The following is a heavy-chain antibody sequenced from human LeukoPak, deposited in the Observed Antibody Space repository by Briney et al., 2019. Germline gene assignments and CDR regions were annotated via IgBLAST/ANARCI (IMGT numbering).Heavy chain of an antibody. CDR2: ISGGGGST. CDR1: GFTFSSYA. Sequence: GGSLRLSCAASGFTFSSYAMRWVRQALGKGLEWVSAISGGGGSTYYAAAVKGRFTISRDNSKNTLYLQMNSLRAEDTAVYYCAKFCSGGSCYSYFQHWGQGTLVTVSS. V-gene: IGHV3-23*01. D-gene: IGHD2-15*01. J-gene: IGHJ1*01. CDR3: AKFCSGGSCYSYFQH.